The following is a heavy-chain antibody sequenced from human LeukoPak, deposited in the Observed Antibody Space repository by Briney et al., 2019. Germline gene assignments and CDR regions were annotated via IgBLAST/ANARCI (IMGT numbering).Heavy chain of an antibody. CDR1: GFTFSTYS. CDR2: ISGSSTYI. Sequence: GGSLRLSCAASGFTFSTYSMNWVRQAPGMGLEWVSSISGSSTYIYYAGSVKGRFTISRDNAKNSLYLQMNSLRAEDTAVYFCASGRYGQQQLVPAFDYWGQGTLVTVSS. D-gene: IGHD6-13*01. J-gene: IGHJ4*02. CDR3: ASGRYGQQQLVPAFDY. V-gene: IGHV3-21*01.